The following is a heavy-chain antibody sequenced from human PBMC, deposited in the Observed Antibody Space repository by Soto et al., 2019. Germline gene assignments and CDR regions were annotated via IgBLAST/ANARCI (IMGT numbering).Heavy chain of an antibody. Sequence: SETLSLTCAVYVGSFSGYYWTWIRQPPGKGLEWIGEINHSGSTNYNPSLKSRVTILVDTSKNQFSLKLTSLTAADTAVYYCARKRSTGWYFDYWARELWSP. CDR3: ARKRSTGWYFDY. CDR1: VGSFSGYY. V-gene: IGHV4-34*01. J-gene: IGHJ4*02. CDR2: INHSGST. D-gene: IGHD6-19*01.